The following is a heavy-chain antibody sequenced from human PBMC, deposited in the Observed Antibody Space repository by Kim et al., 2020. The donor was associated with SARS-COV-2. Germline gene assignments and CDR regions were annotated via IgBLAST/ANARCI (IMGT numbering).Heavy chain of an antibody. D-gene: IGHD3-10*01. Sequence: ASVKVSCKASGYTFTSYYMHWVRQAPGQGLEWMGIINPSGGSTSYAQKFQGRVTMTRDTSTSTVYMEMSSLRSEDTAVYYCARDGFGELFFGAFDIWGQGTMVTVSS. CDR1: GYTFTSYY. V-gene: IGHV1-46*01. CDR3: ARDGFGELFFGAFDI. J-gene: IGHJ3*02. CDR2: INPSGGST.